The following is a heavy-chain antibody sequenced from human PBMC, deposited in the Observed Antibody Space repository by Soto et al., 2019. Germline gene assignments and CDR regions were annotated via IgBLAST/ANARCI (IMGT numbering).Heavy chain of an antibody. CDR3: ARLSIAARPDYYYYGMDV. Sequence: PSETLSLTCAVYGGSFSGYYWSGIRQPPGKGLEWIGEINHSGSTNYNPSLKSRVTISVDTSKNQFSLKLSSVTAADTAVYYCARLSIAARPDYYYYGMDVWGQGTTVTVSS. V-gene: IGHV4-34*01. D-gene: IGHD6-6*01. J-gene: IGHJ6*02. CDR2: INHSGST. CDR1: GGSFSGYY.